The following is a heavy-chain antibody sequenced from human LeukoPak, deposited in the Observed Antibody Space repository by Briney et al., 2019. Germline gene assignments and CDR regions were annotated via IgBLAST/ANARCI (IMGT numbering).Heavy chain of an antibody. Sequence: PSDTLSLTCTVSGGSISSSSYYWGWIRQPPGEGLEWIGSAYYSGSAYYNPSLKSRVTISVDTSKDQFSLKLSSVPAADTAVYYCARSTSSIAARLDYWGQGTLVTVSS. V-gene: IGHV4-39*01. D-gene: IGHD6-6*01. CDR2: AYYSGSA. J-gene: IGHJ4*02. CDR3: ARSTSSIAARLDY. CDR1: GGSISSSSYY.